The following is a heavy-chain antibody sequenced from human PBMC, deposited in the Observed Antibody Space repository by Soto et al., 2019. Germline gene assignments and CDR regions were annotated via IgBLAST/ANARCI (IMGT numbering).Heavy chain of an antibody. CDR2: IKQDGSEK. V-gene: IGHV3-7*04. CDR1: GFTFSSYW. D-gene: IGHD3-22*01. Sequence: GGSLRLSCAASGFTFSSYWISWVRQAPGKGLEWVANIKQDGSEKYYVDSVKGRFTISRDNAKNSLYLQMNSLRAEDTAVYYCARFYYDSSGYLPSPYYYYYGMDVWGQGTTVTVSS. J-gene: IGHJ6*02. CDR3: ARFYYDSSGYLPSPYYYYYGMDV.